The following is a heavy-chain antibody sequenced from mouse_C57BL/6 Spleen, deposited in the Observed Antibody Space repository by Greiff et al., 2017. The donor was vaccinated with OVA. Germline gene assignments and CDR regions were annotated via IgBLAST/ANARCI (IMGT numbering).Heavy chain of an antibody. V-gene: IGHV6-6*01. D-gene: IGHD2-4*01. CDR3: TRRNDYDGDWYFDV. CDR1: GFTFSDAW. J-gene: IGHJ1*03. Sequence: EVQGVESGGGLVQPGGSMKLSCAASGFTFSDAWMDWVRQSPEKGLEWVAEIRNKANNHATYYAESVKGRFTISRDDSKSSVYLQMNSLRAEDTGIYYCTRRNDYDGDWYFDVWGTGTTVTVSS. CDR2: IRNKANNHAT.